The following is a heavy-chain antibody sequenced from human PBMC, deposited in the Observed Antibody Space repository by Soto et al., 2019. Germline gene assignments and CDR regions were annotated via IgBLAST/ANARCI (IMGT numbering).Heavy chain of an antibody. Sequence: ASVKVSCKASGYTFTSYAMNWVRQAPGQGLEWMGWINTNTGNPTYAQGFTGRFVFSLDTSVSTAYLQICSLKAEDTVVYYCARGRCSGGSCYSLDDWFDPWGQGTMVTVS. CDR1: GYTFTSYA. V-gene: IGHV7-4-1*01. D-gene: IGHD2-15*01. CDR3: ARGRCSGGSCYSLDDWFDP. CDR2: INTNTGNP. J-gene: IGHJ5*02.